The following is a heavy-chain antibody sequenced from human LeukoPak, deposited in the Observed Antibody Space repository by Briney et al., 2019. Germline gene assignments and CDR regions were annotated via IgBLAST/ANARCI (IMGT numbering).Heavy chain of an antibody. D-gene: IGHD2-2*01. CDR2: ISTDGSNT. CDR3: ARAEDCSSTSCPRAFDI. CDR1: GFTFSSYW. V-gene: IGHV3-74*01. Sequence: GGSLRLSCAATGFTFSSYWMHWVRQAPGTGLVWVSRISTDGSNTNYADSVKGRFTISRDNAENTLYLQMNSLRAEDTAVYYCARAEDCSSTSCPRAFDIWGQGTMVTVSS. J-gene: IGHJ3*02.